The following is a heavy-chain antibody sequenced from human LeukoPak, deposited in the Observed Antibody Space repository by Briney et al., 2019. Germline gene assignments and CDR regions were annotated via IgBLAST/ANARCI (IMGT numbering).Heavy chain of an antibody. Sequence: PGRSLRLSCAPSGFTLTSYGMHWVRQAPDKGLEWVAVIWYDGSNKYYADSVKGRFTISRDNSKNTLYLQMNSLRAEDTAVYYCARGPYSSSPEFDLWGRGTLVTVSS. V-gene: IGHV3-33*01. CDR1: GFTLTSYG. J-gene: IGHJ2*01. CDR3: ARGPYSSSPEFDL. CDR2: IWYDGSNK. D-gene: IGHD6-13*01.